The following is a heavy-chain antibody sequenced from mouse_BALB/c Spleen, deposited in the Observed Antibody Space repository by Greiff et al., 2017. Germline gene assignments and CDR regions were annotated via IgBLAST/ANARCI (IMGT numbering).Heavy chain of an antibody. CDR3: ARGSRDYDGEPAWFAY. Sequence: QVQLQQSGPELVRPGVSVKISCKGSGYTFTDYAMHWVKQSHAKSLEWIGVISTYYGNTNYNQKFKGKATMTVDKSSSTAYMELARLTSEDSAIYYCARGSRDYDGEPAWFAYWGQGTLVTVSA. V-gene: IGHV1-67*01. D-gene: IGHD2-4*01. CDR1: GYTFTDYA. J-gene: IGHJ3*01. CDR2: ISTYYGNT.